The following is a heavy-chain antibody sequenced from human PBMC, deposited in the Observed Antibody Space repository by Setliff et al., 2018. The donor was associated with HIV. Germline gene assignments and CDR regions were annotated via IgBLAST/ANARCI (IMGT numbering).Heavy chain of an antibody. Sequence: ASVKVSCKASGYTFSSYGISWVRRAPGQGLEWMGWISAYNGNTNYAQKLQGRVTMTTDTSTSTAYMELRSLRSDDTAVYYCARRKSVRDGYNSDYWGQGTLVTVSS. D-gene: IGHD5-12*01. CDR1: GYTFSSYG. V-gene: IGHV1-18*01. CDR3: ARRKSVRDGYNSDY. CDR2: ISAYNGNT. J-gene: IGHJ4*02.